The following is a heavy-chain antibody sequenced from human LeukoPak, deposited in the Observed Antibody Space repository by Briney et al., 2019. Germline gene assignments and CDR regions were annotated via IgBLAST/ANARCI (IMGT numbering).Heavy chain of an antibody. CDR2: IYYSGST. CDR3: ARDLRVYGTIGYFDF. D-gene: IGHD4-17*01. CDR1: GGSISSSSYY. J-gene: IGHJ4*02. V-gene: IGHV4-39*07. Sequence: SETLSLTCTVSGGSISSSSYYWGWIRQPPGKGLEWIGSIYYSGSTYYNSSLKSRVTISVDTSKNQFSLKLSSVTAADTAVYYCARDLRVYGTIGYFDFWGQGTLVTVSS.